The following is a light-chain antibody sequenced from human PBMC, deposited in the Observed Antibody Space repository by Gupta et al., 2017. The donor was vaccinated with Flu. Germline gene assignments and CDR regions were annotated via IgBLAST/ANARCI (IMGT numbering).Light chain of an antibody. CDR3: QEYNTYSIT. CDR1: HSISIW. V-gene: IGKV1-5*03. J-gene: IGKJ5*01. CDR2: KAS. Sequence: DVQMTQSPSTLSASVGDRVTITCRASHSISIWLAWYPQKPGKAPKLLISKASTLESGVPSRFSGSGSGTEFTLTISRLQPEDFATYYCQEYNTYSITFGQGTRLDIK.